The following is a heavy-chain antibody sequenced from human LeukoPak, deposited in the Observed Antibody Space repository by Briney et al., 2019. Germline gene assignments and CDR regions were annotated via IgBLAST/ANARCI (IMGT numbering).Heavy chain of an antibody. CDR2: IYYSGST. J-gene: IGHJ3*02. V-gene: IGHV4-59*01. D-gene: IGHD2-8*01. Sequence: SETLPLTCTVSGGSISSYYWSWIRQPPGKGLEWIGYIYYSGSTNYNPSLKSRVTISVDTSKNQFSLKLSSVTAADTAVYYCAREGKYCTNGVCYAFDIWGQGTMVTVSS. CDR3: AREGKYCTNGVCYAFDI. CDR1: GGSISSYY.